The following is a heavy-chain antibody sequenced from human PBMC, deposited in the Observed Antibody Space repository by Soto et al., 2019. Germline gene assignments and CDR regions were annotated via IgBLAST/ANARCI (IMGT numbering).Heavy chain of an antibody. D-gene: IGHD6-19*01. CDR3: ASTSGIAVESHDY. Sequence: PGGSLRLSCAASGFTFSSYEMNWVRQAPGKGLEWVSYISSSGSTIYYADSVKGRFTISRDNAKNSLYLQMNSLRAEDTAVYYCASTSGIAVESHDYWGQGTLVTVSS. V-gene: IGHV3-48*03. J-gene: IGHJ4*02. CDR1: GFTFSSYE. CDR2: ISSSGSTI.